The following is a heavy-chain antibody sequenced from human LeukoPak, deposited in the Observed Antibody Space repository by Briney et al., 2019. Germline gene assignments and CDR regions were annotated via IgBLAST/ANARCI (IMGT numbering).Heavy chain of an antibody. V-gene: IGHV1-2*02. CDR2: INPNSGGT. Sequence: GASVKVSCKASGYTFTGYYMHWVRQAPGQGLEWMGWINPNSGGTNYAQKLQGRVTMNRDTSISTAYMELSRLRSDDTAVYYCARIPGDSGYDYGSLDYWGQGTVFTVSS. CDR1: GYTFTGYY. CDR3: ARIPGDSGYDYGSLDY. D-gene: IGHD5-12*01. J-gene: IGHJ4*02.